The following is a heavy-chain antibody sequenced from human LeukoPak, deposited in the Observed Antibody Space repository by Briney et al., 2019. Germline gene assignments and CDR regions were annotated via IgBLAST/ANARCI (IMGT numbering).Heavy chain of an antibody. J-gene: IGHJ4*02. V-gene: IGHV3-33*01. CDR3: ARDNQGALRYFDPIPYLEYYFDY. D-gene: IGHD3-9*01. CDR2: IWYDGSNK. CDR1: GFTFSSYG. Sequence: HSGGSLRLSCAASGFTFSSYGMHWVRQAPGKGLEWVAVIWYDGSNKYYADSVKGRFTISRDNSKNTLYLQMNSLRAEDTAVYYCARDNQGALRYFDPIPYLEYYFDYWGQGTLVTVSS.